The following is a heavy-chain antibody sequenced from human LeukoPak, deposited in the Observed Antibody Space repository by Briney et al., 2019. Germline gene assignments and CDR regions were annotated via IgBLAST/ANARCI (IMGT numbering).Heavy chain of an antibody. CDR2: IYHSGST. CDR1: GGSISSGGYY. D-gene: IGHD6-19*01. V-gene: IGHV4-30-2*01. Sequence: SQTLSLTCTVSGGSISSGGYYWSWIRQPPGKGLEWIGYIYHSGSTYYNPSLQSRVTISVDRSKNQFSLKLSSVTAADTAVYYCARVSRYSSGIDYWGQGTLVTVSS. CDR3: ARVSRYSSGIDY. J-gene: IGHJ4*02.